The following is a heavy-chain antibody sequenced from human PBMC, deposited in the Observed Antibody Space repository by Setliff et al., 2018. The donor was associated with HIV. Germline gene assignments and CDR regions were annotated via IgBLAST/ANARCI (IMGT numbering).Heavy chain of an antibody. J-gene: IGHJ6*03. CDR1: GYSFTSYW. Sequence: PGESLKISCKGSGYSFTSYWIGWVRQMPGKGLEWMGIIYPGDSDTRYSPSFQGQVTISVDKSISTAYLQWSSLKASDTAMYYCARCGYPVGLAQYLYYTDVWGKGTTVTVSS. CDR2: IYPGDSDT. CDR3: ARCGYPVGLAQYLYYTDV. V-gene: IGHV5-51*01. D-gene: IGHD5-18*01.